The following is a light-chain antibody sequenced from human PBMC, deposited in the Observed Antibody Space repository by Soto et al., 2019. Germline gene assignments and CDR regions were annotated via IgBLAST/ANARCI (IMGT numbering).Light chain of an antibody. CDR3: QSYDSSLSAL. Sequence: QSVLPQPPSVSGAPGQRVTISCTGSSSNIGAGYDVHWYQQLPGTAPKLLIYGNSNRTSGVPDRFSGSKSGTSASLAITGLQAEDEADYYCQSYDSSLSALFGGGTKLTVL. CDR1: SSNIGAGYD. J-gene: IGLJ3*02. V-gene: IGLV1-40*01. CDR2: GNS.